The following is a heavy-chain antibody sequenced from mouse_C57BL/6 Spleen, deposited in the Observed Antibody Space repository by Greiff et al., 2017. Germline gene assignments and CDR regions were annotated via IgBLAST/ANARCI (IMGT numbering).Heavy chain of an antibody. D-gene: IGHD1-1*01. J-gene: IGHJ2*01. CDR2: IDSSDSYT. CDR1: GYTFTSYW. Sequence: VQLQQPGAELVKPGASVKLSCKASGYTFTSYWMQWVKQRPGQGLEWIGEIDSSDSYTKYNQKFKGKATLTVDTSSSTAYMQLSSLTSEDSAVYYCAIITTVVATGFDYWGQGTTLTVSS. CDR3: AIITTVVATGFDY. V-gene: IGHV1-50*01.